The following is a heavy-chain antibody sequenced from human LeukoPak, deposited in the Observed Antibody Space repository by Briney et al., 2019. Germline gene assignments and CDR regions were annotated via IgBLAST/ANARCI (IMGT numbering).Heavy chain of an antibody. V-gene: IGHV1-2*02. Sequence: ASVKVSCKSSGYTFTGYYMHWVRQAPGQGLEWMGWINPNSGGTNYAQKFQGRVTMTRDTSISTAYMELSRLRSDDTAVYYCARDREYYDSSCLFDYWGQGTLVTVSS. CDR3: ARDREYYDSSCLFDY. CDR2: INPNSGGT. CDR1: GYTFTGYY. J-gene: IGHJ4*02. D-gene: IGHD3-22*01.